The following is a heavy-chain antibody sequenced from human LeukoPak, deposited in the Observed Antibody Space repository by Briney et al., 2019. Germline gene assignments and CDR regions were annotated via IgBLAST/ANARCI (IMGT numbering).Heavy chain of an antibody. D-gene: IGHD4-17*01. CDR2: ISAYNGNT. CDR1: GYTFTSYG. V-gene: IGHV1-18*01. CDR3: ARDLREYGDYDYGMDV. Sequence: ASVKVSCKASGYTFTSYGISWVRQAPGQGLEWIGWISAYNGNTNYAQKLQGRVTMTTDTSTSTAYMELRSLRSDDTAVYYCARDLREYGDYDYGMDVWGQGTTVTVSS. J-gene: IGHJ6*02.